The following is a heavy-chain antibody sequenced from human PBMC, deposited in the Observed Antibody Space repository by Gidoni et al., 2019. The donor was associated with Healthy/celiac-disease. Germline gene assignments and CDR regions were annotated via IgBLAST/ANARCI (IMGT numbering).Heavy chain of an antibody. CDR2: INAGNGNT. CDR1: GSTFTSYA. Sequence: QVQLVQSGAEVKKPGASVKVSCKASGSTFTSYAMHWVRQAPGQRLEWMGWINAGNGNTKYSQKFQGRVTITRDTSASTAYMELSSLRSEDTAVYYCARGVVVVPAAIFLFGKFDPWGQGTLVTVSS. CDR3: ARGVVVVPAAIFLFGKFDP. V-gene: IGHV1-3*01. D-gene: IGHD2-2*01. J-gene: IGHJ5*02.